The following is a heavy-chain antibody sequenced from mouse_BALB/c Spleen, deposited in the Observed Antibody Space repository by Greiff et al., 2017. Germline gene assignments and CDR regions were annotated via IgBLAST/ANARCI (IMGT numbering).Heavy chain of an antibody. CDR2: INPSNGRT. CDR3: ARRTDWEGYFDV. CDR1: GYTFTSYW. D-gene: IGHD4-1*01. V-gene: IGHV1S81*02. J-gene: IGHJ1*01. Sequence: VQLQQPGAELVKPGASVKLSCKASGYTFTSYWMHWVKQRPGQGLEWIGEINPSNGRTNYNEKFKGKATLTSDKSSSTAYMELSSLTSEDSAVYYCARRTDWEGYFDVWGAGTTVTVSS.